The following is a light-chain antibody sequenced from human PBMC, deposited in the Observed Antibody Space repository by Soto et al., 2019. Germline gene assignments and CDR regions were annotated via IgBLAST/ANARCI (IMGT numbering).Light chain of an antibody. J-gene: IGKJ5*01. V-gene: IGKV3-15*01. CDR3: QQYNSWPPIT. Sequence: IGLTQSPATLSVSPGERATLSCRASESVSSNLAWYQQRPGQAPRLVIYGASTRATGIPARFSGGGSGTEFTLTISSPQSEDFAVYYCQQYNSWPPITFGQGTRLEI. CDR2: GAS. CDR1: ESVSSN.